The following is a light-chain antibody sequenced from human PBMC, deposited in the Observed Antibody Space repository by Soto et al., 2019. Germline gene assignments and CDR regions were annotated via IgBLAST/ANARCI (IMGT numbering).Light chain of an antibody. CDR2: AAS. CDR3: QQLNSYPPMYT. V-gene: IGKV1-9*01. CDR1: QGISSY. J-gene: IGKJ2*01. Sequence: DLRLTQSPSFLSASVGDRVTITCRASQGISSYLAWYQQKPGKAPKLLIYAASTLQSGVPSRFSGSGSGTEFTLTISSLQPEDFATYYCQQLNSYPPMYTFGQGTKLEIK.